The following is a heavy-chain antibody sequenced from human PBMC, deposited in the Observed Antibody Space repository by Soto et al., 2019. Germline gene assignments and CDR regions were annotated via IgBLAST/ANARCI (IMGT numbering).Heavy chain of an antibody. CDR2: INHSGST. J-gene: IGHJ5*02. D-gene: IGHD1-7*01. V-gene: IGHV4-34*01. CDR3: ARTGSGTFHP. CDR1: GGSFSGYY. Sequence: PSETLSLTCAVYGGSFSGYYWTWIRQPPGKGLEWIGEINHSGSTNYNPSLKSRVTISVDTSKNQFSLKLSSVTAADTAVYYCARTGSGTFHPWGQGTLVNVS.